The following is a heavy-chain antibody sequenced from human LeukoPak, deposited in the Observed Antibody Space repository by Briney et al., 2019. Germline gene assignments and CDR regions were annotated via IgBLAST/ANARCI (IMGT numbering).Heavy chain of an antibody. CDR1: GYTFTSYG. CDR3: ARELASTVTTAGGVYYYYGMDV. CDR2: ISAYNGNT. J-gene: IGHJ6*02. Sequence: ASVKASCKASGYTFTSYGISWVRQAPGQGLEWMGWISAYNGNTNYAQKLQGRVTMTTDTSTSTAYMELRSLRSDDTAVYYCARELASTVTTAGGVYYYYGMDVWGQGTTVTVSS. D-gene: IGHD4-17*01. V-gene: IGHV1-18*01.